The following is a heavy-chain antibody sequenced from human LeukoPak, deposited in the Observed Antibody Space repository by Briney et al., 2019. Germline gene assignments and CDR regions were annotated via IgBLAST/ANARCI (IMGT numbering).Heavy chain of an antibody. CDR1: GGSISSGGYY. Sequence: SETLSLTCTVSGGSISSGGYYWSWVRQQAGKGLEGIGYIYDSGSTYYNPSLKSLITISVDTSKTQFSLKLSSVTAADTAVYYCARSYGHFRIDYWGQGTLVTVSS. D-gene: IGHD5-18*01. J-gene: IGHJ4*02. V-gene: IGHV4-31*01. CDR2: IYDSGST. CDR3: ARSYGHFRIDY.